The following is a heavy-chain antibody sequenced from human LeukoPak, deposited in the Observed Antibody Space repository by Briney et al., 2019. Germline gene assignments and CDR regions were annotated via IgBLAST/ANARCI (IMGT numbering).Heavy chain of an antibody. V-gene: IGHV3-21*01. J-gene: IGHJ4*02. Sequence: GGSLRLSCAASGFTFSSYSMNWGRQAPGKGLEWVSSISSSSSYIYYADSVKGRFTISRDNAKNSLYLQMNSLRAEDTAVYYCARVEGYCSSTSCPANYWGQGTLVTVSS. CDR3: ARVEGYCSSTSCPANY. CDR2: ISSSSSYI. D-gene: IGHD2-2*01. CDR1: GFTFSSYS.